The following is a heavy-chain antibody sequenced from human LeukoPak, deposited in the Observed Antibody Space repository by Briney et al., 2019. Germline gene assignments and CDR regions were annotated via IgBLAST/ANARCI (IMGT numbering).Heavy chain of an antibody. V-gene: IGHV3-9*03. D-gene: IGHD3-10*01. Sequence: GGSLRLSCAASGFTFDDYAMHWVRQAPGKGLEWVSGISWNSGSIGYADSVKGRFTISRDNAKNSLYLQMNSLRAEDMALYYCAIDIGVWFGEDTAFDIWGQGTMVTVSA. J-gene: IGHJ3*02. CDR3: AIDIGVWFGEDTAFDI. CDR2: ISWNSGSI. CDR1: GFTFDDYA.